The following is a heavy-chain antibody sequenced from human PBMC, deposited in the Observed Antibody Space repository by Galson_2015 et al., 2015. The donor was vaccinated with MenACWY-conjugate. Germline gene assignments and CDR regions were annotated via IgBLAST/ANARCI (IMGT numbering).Heavy chain of an antibody. V-gene: IGHV1-2*06. CDR1: GYTFTTYY. Sequence: SVKVSCKASGYTFTTYYMHWMRQAPGQGLEWMGRIDPGSGGTDFAQRFQGRVTMTRDTSISTAYMEFSRLGSDDTAVYYCAREDMIRGSGYDFDFWGQGTLVTVS. CDR3: AREDMIRGSGYDFDF. D-gene: IGHD5-12*01. CDR2: IDPGSGGT. J-gene: IGHJ4*02.